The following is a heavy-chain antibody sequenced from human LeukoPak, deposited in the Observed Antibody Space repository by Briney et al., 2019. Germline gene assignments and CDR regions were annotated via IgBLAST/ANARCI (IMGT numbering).Heavy chain of an antibody. D-gene: IGHD6-19*01. CDR1: GDTFTGYY. CDR3: ARRRSEEFDFDC. V-gene: IGHV1-2*02. CDR2: INPNSGGT. J-gene: IGHJ4*02. Sequence: GASPKVSCKASGDTFTGYYLHWVRQAPGQGLGWMGWINPNSGGTNYAQKLQGRVTITTDTSTSTAYMELRSLRSDDRAVYYCARRRSEEFDFDCWGQGTLVTVSS.